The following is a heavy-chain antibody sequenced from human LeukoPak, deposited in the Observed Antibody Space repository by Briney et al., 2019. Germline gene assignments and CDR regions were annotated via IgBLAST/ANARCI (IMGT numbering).Heavy chain of an antibody. V-gene: IGHV5-51*01. Sequence: HGESLKISCKGSGYSFTTYWIGWVRQMPGKGLEWMGIIYPGDSDSRYDPSFQGQVTISADKSISTAYLQWSSLKASDTAMYYCARRGSGWYFYFDYWGQGTLVTVSS. CDR1: GYSFTTYW. CDR2: IYPGDSDS. CDR3: ARRGSGWYFYFDY. J-gene: IGHJ4*02. D-gene: IGHD6-19*01.